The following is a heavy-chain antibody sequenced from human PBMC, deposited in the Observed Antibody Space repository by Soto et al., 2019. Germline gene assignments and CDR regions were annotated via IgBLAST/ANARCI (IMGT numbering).Heavy chain of an antibody. D-gene: IGHD6-19*01. Sequence: EVQLVESGGGLVKPGGSLRLSCAASGFIFNSHNMNWVHQAPGKGLEWVASITGSSSSIFYADSLKGRFTISRDNANNSLYLQMNNLRAEDTAVYYCARLVASVAGYGMDAWGQGTTVTVSS. V-gene: IGHV3-21*01. CDR2: ITGSSSSI. J-gene: IGHJ6*02. CDR3: ARLVASVAGYGMDA. CDR1: GFIFNSHN.